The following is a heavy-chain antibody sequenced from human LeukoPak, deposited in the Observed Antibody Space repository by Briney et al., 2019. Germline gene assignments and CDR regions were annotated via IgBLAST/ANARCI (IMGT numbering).Heavy chain of an antibody. CDR3: ANSLGYCSSTRCYNDAFDI. V-gene: IGHV4-61*02. CDR2: IYTSGST. J-gene: IGHJ3*02. Sequence: SETLSLTCTVSGGSISSGSYYWSWIRQPAGKGLEWIGRIYTSGSTNYNPSLKSRVTISVDTSRNQFSLKLRSVTAADTAVYYCANSLGYCSSTRCYNDAFDIWGQGTMVTVSS. CDR1: GGSISSGSYY. D-gene: IGHD2-2*02.